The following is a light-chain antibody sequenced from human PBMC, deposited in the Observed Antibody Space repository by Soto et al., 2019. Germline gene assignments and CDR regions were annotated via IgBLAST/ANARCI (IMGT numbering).Light chain of an antibody. CDR2: QAS. V-gene: IGKV1-5*03. Sequence: DIQMTQSPSTLSASAGDRVTITCRASQSISSWLAWYQQKPGKAPKLLIYQASSLQSGVPSRFSGSGFGTEFTLTISSLQPDDFAAYYCQQSNSYPCTFGQGTKVDIK. CDR3: QQSNSYPCT. J-gene: IGKJ1*01. CDR1: QSISSW.